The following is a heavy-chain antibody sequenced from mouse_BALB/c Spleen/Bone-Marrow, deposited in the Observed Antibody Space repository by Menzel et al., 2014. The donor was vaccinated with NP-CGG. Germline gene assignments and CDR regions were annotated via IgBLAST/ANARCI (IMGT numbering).Heavy chain of an antibody. Sequence: QXQQSGPELVKPGASVKISCKASGYSFTGYFMNWVMQSHGKSLEWIGRINPYNGDTFYNQKFKGKATLTVDKSSSTAHMELRSLASEDSAVYYCARSGYYGSSYFDYWGQGTTLTVSS. D-gene: IGHD1-1*01. CDR1: GYSFTGYF. CDR2: INPYNGDT. CDR3: ARSGYYGSSYFDY. V-gene: IGHV1-20*02. J-gene: IGHJ2*01.